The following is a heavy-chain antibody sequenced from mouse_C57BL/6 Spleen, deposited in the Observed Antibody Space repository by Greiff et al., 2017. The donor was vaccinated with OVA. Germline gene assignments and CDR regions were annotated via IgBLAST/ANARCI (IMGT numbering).Heavy chain of an antibody. CDR2: ISYDGSN. Sequence: EVQLQQSGPGLVKPSQSLSLTCSVTGYSITSGYYWNWIRQFPGNKLEWMGYISYDGSNNYNPSLKNRISITRDTSKNQFFLKLNSVTTEDTATYYCARWGVTPWFAYWGQGTLVTVSA. D-gene: IGHD2-2*01. V-gene: IGHV3-6*01. CDR1: GYSITSGYY. J-gene: IGHJ3*01. CDR3: ARWGVTPWFAY.